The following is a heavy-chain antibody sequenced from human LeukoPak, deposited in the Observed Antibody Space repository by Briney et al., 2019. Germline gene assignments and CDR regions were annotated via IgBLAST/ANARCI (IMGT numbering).Heavy chain of an antibody. J-gene: IGHJ1*01. V-gene: IGHV3-53*01. D-gene: IGHD2-21*01. CDR3: ASAREYCGSAECYEYFQH. CDR2: IYGGGST. Sequence: PGGSLRLSCAASGVXVGTNSISWARQSPGKGLEWVSVIYGGGSTYNADSVNGRFTVSRDNSRNTLVLQMNNLRAEDTALYFCASAREYCGSAECYEYFQHWGQGTLVIVSS. CDR1: GVXVGTNS.